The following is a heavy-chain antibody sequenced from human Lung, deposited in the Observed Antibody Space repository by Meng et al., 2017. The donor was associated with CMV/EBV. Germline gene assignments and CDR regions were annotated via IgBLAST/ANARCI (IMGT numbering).Heavy chain of an antibody. V-gene: IGHV4-34*01. CDR1: Y. CDR3: ARGYCSSTSCYASVLPRKYNWFDP. J-gene: IGHJ5*02. CDR2: INHSGST. D-gene: IGHD2-2*01. Sequence: YWSTIRHPPGNGLEWIGEINHSGSTNYNPSLKSRVTISVDTSKNQFSLKLCSVTAADTAVYFCARGYCSSTSCYASVLPRKYNWFDPWGQGTLVTVSS.